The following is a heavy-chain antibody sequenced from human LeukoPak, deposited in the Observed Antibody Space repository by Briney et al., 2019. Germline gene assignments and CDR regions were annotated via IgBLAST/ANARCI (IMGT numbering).Heavy chain of an antibody. CDR3: ARDTSAVSLFSDFDY. V-gene: IGHV3-7*01. CDR2: IKQDGSEK. CDR1: GFTFSSYW. J-gene: IGHJ4*02. Sequence: GGSLRPSCAASGFTFSSYWMSWVRQAPGKGLEWVANIKQDGSEKYYVDSVKGRFTISRDNAKNSLYLQMNSLRAEDTAVYYCARDTSAVSLFSDFDYWGQGTLVTVSS. D-gene: IGHD1-26*01.